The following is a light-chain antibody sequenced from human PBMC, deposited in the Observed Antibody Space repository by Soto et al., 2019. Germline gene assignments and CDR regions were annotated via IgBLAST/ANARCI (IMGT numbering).Light chain of an antibody. CDR2: DVS. V-gene: IGLV2-11*01. J-gene: IGLJ1*01. CDR3: CSYAGSPRYV. CDR1: SSDVGGYNY. Sequence: QSALTQPRSVSGSPGQTVTISCTGTSSDVGGYNYVSWYQQHPGKPPKVMIYDVSERPSGVPDRFSGSKSGNTASLTIAGLQAEDEADYYCCSYAGSPRYVFGTGTKLTVI.